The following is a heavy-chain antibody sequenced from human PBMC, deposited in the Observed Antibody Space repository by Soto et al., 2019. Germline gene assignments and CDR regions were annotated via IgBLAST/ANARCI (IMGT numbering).Heavy chain of an antibody. CDR2: ISYDGSNK. V-gene: IGHV3-30-3*01. CDR1: GFTFSSYA. J-gene: IGHJ3*02. Sequence: PGGSLRLSCAASGFTFSSYAMHWVRQAPGKGLEWVAVISYDGSNKYYADSVKGRFTISRDNSKNTLYLQMNSLRAEDTAVYYCARIITMIVVVIGGAFDIWGQGTMVT. CDR3: ARIITMIVVVIGGAFDI. D-gene: IGHD3-22*01.